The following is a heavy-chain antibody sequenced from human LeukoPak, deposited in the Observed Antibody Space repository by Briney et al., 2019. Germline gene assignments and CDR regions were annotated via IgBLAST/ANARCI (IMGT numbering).Heavy chain of an antibody. CDR3: AREYPYYYDSSGYYGPLFDY. CDR2: INHSGST. D-gene: IGHD3-22*01. Sequence: SETLSLTCAVYGGSFSGYYWSWIRQPPGKGLEWIGEINHSGSTNYNPSLKSRVTISVDTSKNQFSLKLSSVTAADTAVYYCAREYPYYYDSSGYYGPLFDYWGQGTLVTVSS. J-gene: IGHJ4*02. CDR1: GGSFSGYY. V-gene: IGHV4-34*01.